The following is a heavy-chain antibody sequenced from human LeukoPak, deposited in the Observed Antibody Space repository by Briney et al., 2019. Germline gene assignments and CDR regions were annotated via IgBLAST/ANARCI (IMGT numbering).Heavy chain of an antibody. Sequence: SGVSLRLSCAASGFTFSHYGMHWVRQAPGKGLEWLAFTPYDGSYEYYADSVKGRFTISRDNSKNTLYLQMNSLRTEDTAFYYCARDPGVYSSSWSDYWGQGTLVTVSS. CDR1: GFTFSHYG. V-gene: IGHV3-30*02. D-gene: IGHD6-13*01. CDR2: TPYDGSYE. J-gene: IGHJ4*02. CDR3: ARDPGVYSSSWSDY.